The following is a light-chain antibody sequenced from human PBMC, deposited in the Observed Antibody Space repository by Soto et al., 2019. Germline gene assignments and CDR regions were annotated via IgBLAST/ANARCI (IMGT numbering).Light chain of an antibody. CDR3: QQYGSSPALP. V-gene: IGKV3-20*01. CDR1: HSVSSSY. CDR2: GAS. Sequence: EIVLTQSPGTLSLSPGERATLSCRASHSVSSSYLAWYQQKPGQAPRLLIYGASSRATGIPDRFSGSGSGTDFTLTISRLEPEDFAVYYYQQYGSSPALPFGGGTKVDIK. J-gene: IGKJ4*01.